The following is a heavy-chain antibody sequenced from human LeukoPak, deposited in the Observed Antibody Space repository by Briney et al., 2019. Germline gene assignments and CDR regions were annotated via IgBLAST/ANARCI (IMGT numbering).Heavy chain of an antibody. D-gene: IGHD6-13*01. Sequence: GGSLRLSCAASGFTFSDFWMSWARQAPRRGLEWVANIRQDGGDTNYVDSVKGRFTISRDNAENSLYLQMNSLRAEDTAVYYCARAAIAAARIYYYMDVWGKGTTVTVSS. CDR3: ARAAIAAARIYYYMDV. CDR2: IRQDGGDT. J-gene: IGHJ6*03. CDR1: GFTFSDFW. V-gene: IGHV3-7*01.